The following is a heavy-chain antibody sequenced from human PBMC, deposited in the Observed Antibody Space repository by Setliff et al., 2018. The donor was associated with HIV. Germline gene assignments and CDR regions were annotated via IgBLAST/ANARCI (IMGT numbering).Heavy chain of an antibody. CDR2: INTHSGYT. V-gene: IGHV1-18*04. J-gene: IGHJ4*02. CDR3: ARGKTWLRFLDY. Sequence: ASVKVSCKASGYTFNNYGISWVRQAPGQGLEWMGWINTHSGYTNYAQNVQGRVTVTLDTTTSTDYVELRSLKSDDTAVYYCARGKTWLRFLDYWGQGTLVTVS. D-gene: IGHD5-12*01. CDR1: GYTFNNYG.